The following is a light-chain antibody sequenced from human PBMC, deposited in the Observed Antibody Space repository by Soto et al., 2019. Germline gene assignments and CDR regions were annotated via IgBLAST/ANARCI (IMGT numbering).Light chain of an antibody. Sequence: DIQMTQSPSSLSASVGDRVTVTCQASQDISNYLNWYQQKPGKAPKLLICDASNLETGVPSRFSGSGSGTDFTFTISSLQPEDIATYYCQKYDNLPITCGQGKRLEIK. J-gene: IGKJ5*01. V-gene: IGKV1-33*01. CDR2: DAS. CDR3: QKYDNLPIT. CDR1: QDISNY.